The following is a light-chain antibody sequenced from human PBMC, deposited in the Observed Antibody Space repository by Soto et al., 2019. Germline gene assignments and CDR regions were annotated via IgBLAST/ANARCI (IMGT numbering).Light chain of an antibody. CDR2: DDS. CDR1: NIGSKN. CDR3: QVWDGSSDHYV. Sequence: SYELTQPPSVSVAPGQTARITCGGNNIGSKNVHWHQQKPGQAPVLVVYDDSDRPSGIPERFSDSNSGNTATLTINRVEAGDEADYYCQVWDGSSDHYVFGTGTKVTVL. V-gene: IGLV3-21*02. J-gene: IGLJ1*01.